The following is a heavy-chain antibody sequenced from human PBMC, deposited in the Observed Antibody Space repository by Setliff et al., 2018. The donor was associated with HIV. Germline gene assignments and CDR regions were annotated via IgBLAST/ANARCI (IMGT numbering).Heavy chain of an antibody. CDR1: GGNFNYYH. Sequence: GASVKVSCKASGGNFNYYHISWVRQAPGQGLEWMGGIIPMVGIANYAQMFQGRDTITADKTTSTVYMDLTSLRFEDTAVYYCARDPRFGGTDHIPWGQGTLVTVSS. CDR2: IIPMVGIA. V-gene: IGHV1-69*10. D-gene: IGHD3-10*01. J-gene: IGHJ5*02. CDR3: ARDPRFGGTDHIP.